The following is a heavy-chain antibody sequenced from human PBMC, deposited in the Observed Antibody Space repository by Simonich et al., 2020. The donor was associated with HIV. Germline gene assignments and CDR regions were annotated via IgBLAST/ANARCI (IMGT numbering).Heavy chain of an antibody. CDR2: ISGSGGST. Sequence: EVQLLESGGGLVQPGGSLRLSCAASGFTFSSYAMSWVRQAPGTGLEGVSAISGSGGSTYYADSVKGRFTISRDNSKNTLYLQMNSLRAEDTAVYYCAKDRYYNFWSGYYDYWGQGTLVTVSS. CDR1: GFTFSSYA. CDR3: AKDRYYNFWSGYYDY. V-gene: IGHV3-23*01. D-gene: IGHD3-3*01. J-gene: IGHJ4*02.